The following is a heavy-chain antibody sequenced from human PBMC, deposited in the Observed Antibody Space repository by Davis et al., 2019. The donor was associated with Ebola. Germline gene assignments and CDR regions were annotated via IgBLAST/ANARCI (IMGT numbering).Heavy chain of an antibody. D-gene: IGHD2-2*01. Sequence: PSETLSLTCTVSGGSISSYYWSWIRQPPGKGLEWIGYIYYSGSTNYNPSLKSRVTISVDTSKNQFSLKLSSVTAADTAVYYCASIVVVPAAMYYFDYWGQGTLVTVSS. J-gene: IGHJ4*02. V-gene: IGHV4-59*08. CDR3: ASIVVVPAAMYYFDY. CDR1: GGSISSYY. CDR2: IYYSGST.